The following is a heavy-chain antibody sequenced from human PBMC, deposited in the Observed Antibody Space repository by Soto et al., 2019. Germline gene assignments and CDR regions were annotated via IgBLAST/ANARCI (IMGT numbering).Heavy chain of an antibody. J-gene: IGHJ4*02. CDR3: ANSSGSGYRAFDY. V-gene: IGHV1-69*04. D-gene: IGHD3-10*01. CDR1: GDTFSFYS. CDR2: VNPILSMS. Sequence: QVQLVQSGAEVKRPGSSVKVSCKASGDTFSFYSINWVRQAPGLGLEWMGRVNPILSMSNYAQRFQGRVTMTADKSTSTAYMELSGLRSEDTAMYYCANSSGSGYRAFDYWGQGALVTVSS.